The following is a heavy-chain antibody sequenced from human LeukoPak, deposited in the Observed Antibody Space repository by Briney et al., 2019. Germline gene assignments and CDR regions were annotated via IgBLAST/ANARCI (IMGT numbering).Heavy chain of an antibody. Sequence: ASVKVSCKASGYTFTSYDINWVRQATGQGLEWMGWMNPNSGNTGYAQKLQGRVTMTTDTSTSTAYMELRSLRSDDTAVYYCARDADGVVRGVMSQSDDAFDIWGQGTMVTVS. V-gene: IGHV1-8*01. CDR1: GYTFTSYD. CDR2: MNPNSGNT. J-gene: IGHJ3*02. CDR3: ARDADGVVRGVMSQSDDAFDI. D-gene: IGHD3-10*01.